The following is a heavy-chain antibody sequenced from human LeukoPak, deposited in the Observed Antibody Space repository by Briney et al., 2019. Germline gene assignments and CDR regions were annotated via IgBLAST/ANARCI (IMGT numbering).Heavy chain of an antibody. V-gene: IGHV4-39*07. Sequence: SGTLSLTCTVSGGSISSSSYYWGWIRQPPGKGLEWIGSIYYSGSTYYNPSLKSRVTISVDTSKNQFSLKLSSVTAADTAVYYCARIRRATLRGPFDYWGQGTLVTVSS. CDR1: GGSISSSSYY. CDR2: IYYSGST. D-gene: IGHD5/OR15-5a*01. J-gene: IGHJ4*02. CDR3: ARIRRATLRGPFDY.